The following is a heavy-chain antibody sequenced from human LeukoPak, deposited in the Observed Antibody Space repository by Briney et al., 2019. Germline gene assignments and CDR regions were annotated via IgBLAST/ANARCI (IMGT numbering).Heavy chain of an antibody. D-gene: IGHD6-13*01. CDR3: ARQLVLKWYSSSWYSSVWFDP. V-gene: IGHV5-51*01. J-gene: IGHJ5*02. Sequence: KAGASLQISCKGSGYSFTSYWIGWVRQLPGKGLEWMGIIYPGDSDTRYSPSFQGQVTISADKSISTAYLQWSSLKASDTAMYYCARQLVLKWYSSSWYSSVWFDPWGQGTLVTVSS. CDR1: GYSFTSYW. CDR2: IYPGDSDT.